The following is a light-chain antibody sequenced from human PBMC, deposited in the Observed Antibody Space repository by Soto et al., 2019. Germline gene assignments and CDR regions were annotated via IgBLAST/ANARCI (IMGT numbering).Light chain of an antibody. CDR1: QSVSSSY. V-gene: IGKV3-20*01. Sequence: EIVLTQSAGTLSLSPGERATLSCRASQSVSSSYLAWYQQKPGQAPRLLIYGASSRATGISDRFSGSGSETDFTLSIRRLEPEDFAVYYCQQYGSFFGQGTKLEIK. J-gene: IGKJ2*01. CDR2: GAS. CDR3: QQYGSF.